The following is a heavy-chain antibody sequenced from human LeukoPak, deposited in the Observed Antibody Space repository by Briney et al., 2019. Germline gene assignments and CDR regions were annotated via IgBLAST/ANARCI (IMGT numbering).Heavy chain of an antibody. CDR3: AREQLGIYY. CDR2: IYHSGST. CDR1: GGSISSGGYY. J-gene: IGHJ4*02. V-gene: IGHV4-30-2*01. Sequence: PSQTLSLTCTVSGGSISSGGYYWSWIRQPPGKGLEWIGYIYHSGSTYYNPSLKSRVTISVDRSKNQFSLKLSSVTAADTAVYYCAREQLGIYYWGQGTLVTVSS. D-gene: IGHD6-13*01.